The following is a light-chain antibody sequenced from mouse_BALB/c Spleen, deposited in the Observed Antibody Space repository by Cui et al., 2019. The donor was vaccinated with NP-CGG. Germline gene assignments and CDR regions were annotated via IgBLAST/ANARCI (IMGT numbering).Light chain of an antibody. Sequence: QAVVTQESALTTSPGETVTLTCRSSIGTVTTSNYANWVQEKPDHLVTGLIGGTNNRAPGVPARFSGSLIGDKAALTITGAQTDDEAIYFCALWYSNHWVFGGGTKLTVL. CDR3: ALWYSNHWV. J-gene: IGLJ1*01. CDR2: GTN. CDR1: IGTVTTSNY. V-gene: IGLV1*01.